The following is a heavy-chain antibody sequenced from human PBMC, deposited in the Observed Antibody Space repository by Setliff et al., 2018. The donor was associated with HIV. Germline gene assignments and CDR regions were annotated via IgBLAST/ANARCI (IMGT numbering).Heavy chain of an antibody. J-gene: IGHJ5*02. CDR3: ARERITMVRGARTINWFDP. CDR2: INTNTGNP. Sequence: ASVKVSCKASGYTFTSYAMNWVRQAPGQGLEWMGWINTNTGNPTYAQGFTGRFVFSLDTSVSTAYLQISSLKAEDTAVYYCARERITMVRGARTINWFDPWGQGTLVTVS. D-gene: IGHD3-10*01. CDR1: GYTFTSYA. V-gene: IGHV7-4-1*02.